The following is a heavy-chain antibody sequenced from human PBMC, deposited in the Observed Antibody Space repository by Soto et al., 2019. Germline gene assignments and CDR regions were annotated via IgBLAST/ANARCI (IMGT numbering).Heavy chain of an antibody. D-gene: IGHD6-19*01. Sequence: EVQLVESGGGVVRPGGSLRLSCVVSGFRFDDFGMSWVRQAPGKGLEWVAGIDSIGGNIRYGDSVKGRFTISRDDVKNSLYLQMSSLRAEDTAFYFCARPLREYSTGHNGGFLDKWGQGALVIVSS. CDR2: IDSIGGNI. J-gene: IGHJ4*02. CDR1: GFRFDDFG. CDR3: ARPLREYSTGHNGGFLDK. V-gene: IGHV3-20*04.